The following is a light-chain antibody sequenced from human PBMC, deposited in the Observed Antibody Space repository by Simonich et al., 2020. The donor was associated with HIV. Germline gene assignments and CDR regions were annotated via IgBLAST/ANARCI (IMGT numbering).Light chain of an antibody. CDR2: EDN. J-gene: IGLJ3*02. CDR1: SGSIASNY. CDR3: QSYDSSIWV. Sequence: NFMLTQPHSVSESPGKTVTISCTRSSGSIASNYVQWYQQRPGSAPTPVIYEDNQRPSGVPDPFSGSIDSSSNSASLTISGLKTEDEADYYCQSYDSSIWVFGGGTKLTVL. V-gene: IGLV6-57*03.